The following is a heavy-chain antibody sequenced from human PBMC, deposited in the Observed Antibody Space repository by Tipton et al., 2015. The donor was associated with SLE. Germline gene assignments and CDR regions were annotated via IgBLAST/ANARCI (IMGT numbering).Heavy chain of an antibody. CDR3: AQAHLWGSYRYASDI. D-gene: IGHD3-16*02. J-gene: IGHJ3*02. Sequence: TLSLTCTVSGASISSGGYYWSWIRQPPGEGLEWIGEINHGGSTNYNPSLKSRVTISVDTSKNQFSLKLSSVTAADTAVYYCAQAHLWGSYRYASDIWGQGTMVTVSS. CDR2: INHGGST. V-gene: IGHV4-61*08. CDR1: GASISSGGYY.